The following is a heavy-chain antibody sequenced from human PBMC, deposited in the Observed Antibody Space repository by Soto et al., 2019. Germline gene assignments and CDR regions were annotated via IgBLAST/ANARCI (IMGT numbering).Heavy chain of an antibody. CDR1: GYTFTSTY. J-gene: IGHJ5*02. CDR3: ARGGGAHYRFDP. D-gene: IGHD1-26*01. V-gene: IGHV1-18*01. Sequence: GASVKVSCKASGYTFTSTYVTWVRQAPGRGIEWVGWISPDNGNTNYAQKFQGRATLTTDTSTNTVHMELRRLSPDDTDVCYCARGGGAHYRFDPWGQGTLVTVSS. CDR2: ISPDNGNT.